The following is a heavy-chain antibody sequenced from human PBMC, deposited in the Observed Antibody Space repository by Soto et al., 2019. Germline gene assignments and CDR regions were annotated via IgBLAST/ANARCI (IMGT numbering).Heavy chain of an antibody. Sequence: SVKVSCKASGGTFSSYAISWVRQAPGQGLEWMGGIIPIFGTANYAQKFQGRVTITADESTSTAYMELSSLRSEDTAVYYCARTPRIAVATPQFDYWGQGTPVTVSS. D-gene: IGHD6-19*01. CDR3: ARTPRIAVATPQFDY. CDR1: GGTFSSYA. V-gene: IGHV1-69*13. CDR2: IIPIFGTA. J-gene: IGHJ4*02.